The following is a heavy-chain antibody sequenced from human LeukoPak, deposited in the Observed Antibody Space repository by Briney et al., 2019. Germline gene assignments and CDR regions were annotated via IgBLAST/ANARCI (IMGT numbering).Heavy chain of an antibody. Sequence: SVKDSFQASGGTLSSYAISWVRQAPGQGLEWMGRIIPIFGTANYAQKYQRRVTITTDESTSTAYMELSSLRSEDTAVYYCARGRWLVDSARNYYYYYYMDVWGKGTTVTVSS. CDR3: ARGRWLVDSARNYYYYYYMDV. J-gene: IGHJ6*03. V-gene: IGHV1-69*05. CDR2: IIPIFGTA. D-gene: IGHD6-19*01. CDR1: GGTLSSYA.